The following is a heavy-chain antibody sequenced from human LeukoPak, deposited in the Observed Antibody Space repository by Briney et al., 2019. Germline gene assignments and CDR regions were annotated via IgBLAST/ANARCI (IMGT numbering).Heavy chain of an antibody. V-gene: IGHV3-21*01. J-gene: IGHJ6*02. CDR3: ARLAYSSSSEGMDV. CDR2: ISSSSSYT. CDR1: GFTFSSYS. Sequence: PGGSLRLSCAASGFTFSSYSMNWVRQAPGKGLEWVSSISSSSSYTYYADSVKGRFTISRDNAKNSLYLQMNSLRAEDTAVYYCARLAYSSSSEGMDVWGQGTTVTVSS. D-gene: IGHD6-6*01.